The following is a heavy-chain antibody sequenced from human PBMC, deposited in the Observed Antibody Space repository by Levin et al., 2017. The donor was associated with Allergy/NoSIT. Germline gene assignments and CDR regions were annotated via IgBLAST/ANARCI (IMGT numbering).Heavy chain of an antibody. D-gene: IGHD6-6*01. Sequence: GGSLRLSCAASGFTFSNYGMHWVRQAPGKGLEWVAVISYDGSTKYYADSVKGPFTISRDNSKNTLYLQMNSLRPEDTAVYYCARGGFYSVSSDFDYWGQGTLVTVSS. CDR1: GFTFSNYG. CDR2: ISYDGSTK. V-gene: IGHV3-30*03. J-gene: IGHJ4*02. CDR3: ARGGFYSVSSDFDY.